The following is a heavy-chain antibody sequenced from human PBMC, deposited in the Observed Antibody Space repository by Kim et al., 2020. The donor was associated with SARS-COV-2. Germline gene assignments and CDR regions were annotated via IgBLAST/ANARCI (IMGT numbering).Heavy chain of an antibody. CDR1: GFTFKNHG. V-gene: IGHV3-20*01. Sequence: GGSLRLSCAASGFTFKNHGMSWVRQTPGKGLEWVSGINWNGGMSGYADSVKGRFTISRDNAKNSLYLQMDSLRDEATGFYHCARHWGRSCHYYNPFDFWGQGTPVTVSS. J-gene: IGHJ4*02. CDR3: ARHWGRSCHYYNPFDF. D-gene: IGHD3-10*01. CDR2: INWNGGMS.